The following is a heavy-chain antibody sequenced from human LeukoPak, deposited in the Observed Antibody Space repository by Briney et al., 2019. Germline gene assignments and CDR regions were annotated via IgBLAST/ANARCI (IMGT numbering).Heavy chain of an antibody. Sequence: AESLRLSCAASGFTFSGYSMRWVGQDPGKELEWVSAISGSGGSTYYADSVKGRFTISRDNSKNTLYLQMNSLRAEDTAVYYCAKGGITMIVVVIQYYFDYWGQGTLVTVSS. V-gene: IGHV3-23*01. CDR3: AKGGITMIVVVIQYYFDY. J-gene: IGHJ4*02. CDR1: GFTFSGYS. D-gene: IGHD3-22*01. CDR2: ISGSGGST.